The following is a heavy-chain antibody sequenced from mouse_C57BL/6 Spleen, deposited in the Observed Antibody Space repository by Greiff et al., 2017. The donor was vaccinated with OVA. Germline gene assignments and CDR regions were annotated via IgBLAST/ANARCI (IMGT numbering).Heavy chain of an antibody. CDR3: ARLSYYDEGY. J-gene: IGHJ3*01. CDR1: GYTFTSYW. Sequence: VQLQQPGAELVKPGASVKLSCKASGYTFTSYWMQWVKQRPGQGLEWIGEIDPSDSYTNYNQKFKGKATLTVDTSSSTAYMQLSSLTSEDSADYYCARLSYYDEGYWGQGTLVTVSA. V-gene: IGHV1-50*01. D-gene: IGHD2-4*01. CDR2: IDPSDSYT.